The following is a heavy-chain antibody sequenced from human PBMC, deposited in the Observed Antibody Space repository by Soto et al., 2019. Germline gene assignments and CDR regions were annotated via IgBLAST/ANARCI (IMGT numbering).Heavy chain of an antibody. J-gene: IGHJ6*02. CDR2: TYYRSKWYN. CDR1: GDSVSSNSAA. D-gene: IGHD1-26*01. V-gene: IGHV6-1*01. CDR3: AGGEWELPYYYYYGMDV. Sequence: SQTLSLTCAISGDSVSSNSAAWNWIRQSPSRGLEWLGRTYYRSKWYNDYAVSVKSRITINPDTSKNQFSLQLNSVTPEDTAVYYCAGGEWELPYYYYYGMDVWGQGTTVTVSS.